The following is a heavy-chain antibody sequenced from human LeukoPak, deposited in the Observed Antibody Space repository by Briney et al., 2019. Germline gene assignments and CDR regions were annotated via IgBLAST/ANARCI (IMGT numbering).Heavy chain of an antibody. CDR1: GGSVNSNNW. CDR3: ARVNINNWHSCDY. D-gene: IGHD1-1*01. Sequence: SGTLSLTCAVSGGSVNSNNWWGWVRPPPGKGLEWIGEIYHSGSPNYNPSLKSRVTISVDKSRNHFSLNLSSVTAADTAVYYCARVNINNWHSCDYWGQGTLVTVSS. V-gene: IGHV4-4*02. J-gene: IGHJ4*02. CDR2: IYHSGSP.